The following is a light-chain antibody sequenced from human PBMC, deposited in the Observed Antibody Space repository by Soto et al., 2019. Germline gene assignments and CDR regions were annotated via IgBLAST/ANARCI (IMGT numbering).Light chain of an antibody. V-gene: IGKV3-11*01. CDR2: DAS. CDR3: QQRSNWRGT. Sequence: EIVLTQSPATLSLSPGERATLSCRASQSVSSYLAWYQQKPGHAPRLLIYDASNRATGIPARFSGSGSGTDFTLTISSLEPEDFAVYYCQQRSNWRGTFGPGTKVDIK. CDR1: QSVSSY. J-gene: IGKJ3*01.